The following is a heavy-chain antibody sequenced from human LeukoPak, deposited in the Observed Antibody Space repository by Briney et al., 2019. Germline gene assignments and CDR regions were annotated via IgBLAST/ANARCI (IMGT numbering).Heavy chain of an antibody. J-gene: IGHJ6*02. V-gene: IGHV3-21*01. D-gene: IGHD3-9*01. CDR3: ARDGGVLRYFDWFAENYYYYGMDV. Sequence: GGSLRLSCAASGFTFSSYSMNWVRQAPGKGLEWVSSISSSSSYIYYADSVKGRFTISRDNAKNSLYLQMNSLRAEGTAVYYCARDGGVLRYFDWFAENYYYYGMDVWGQGTTVTVSS. CDR2: ISSSSSYI. CDR1: GFTFSSYS.